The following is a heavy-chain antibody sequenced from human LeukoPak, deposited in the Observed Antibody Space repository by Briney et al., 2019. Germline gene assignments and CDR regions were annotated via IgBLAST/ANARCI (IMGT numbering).Heavy chain of an antibody. CDR1: GGTFSSYA. CDR3: AHIVGPTRFDY. J-gene: IGHJ4*02. Sequence: GASVKVSCKASGGTFSSYAFSWVRQAPGQGLEWMGWINPNSGGTNYAQKFQGRVTMTRDTSISTAYMELSRLRSDDTAVYYCAHIVGPTRFDYWGQGTLVTVSS. D-gene: IGHD1-26*01. CDR2: INPNSGGT. V-gene: IGHV1-2*02.